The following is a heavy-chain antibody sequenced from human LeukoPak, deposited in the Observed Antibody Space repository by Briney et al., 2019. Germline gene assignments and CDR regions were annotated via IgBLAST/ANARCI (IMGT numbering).Heavy chain of an antibody. V-gene: IGHV3-30*04. CDR3: ARGSSGSYGD. CDR2: ISYDGSNK. D-gene: IGHD1-26*01. CDR1: GFTFSSYA. J-gene: IGHJ4*02. Sequence: PGGSLRLSCAASGFTFSSYAMHWVRQAPGKGLEWVAVISYDGSNKYYADSVKGRFTISRDNSKNTLYLQMNSLRAEDTAVYYCARGSSGSYGDWGQGTLVTVSS.